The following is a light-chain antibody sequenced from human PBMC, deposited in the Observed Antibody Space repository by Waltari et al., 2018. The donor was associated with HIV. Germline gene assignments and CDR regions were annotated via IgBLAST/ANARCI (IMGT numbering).Light chain of an antibody. Sequence: QSVLTQPPSASGTPGQRVTISCSGSSSNFGSNTVNWYQQLPGTAPKLLIYSNSQRPSGVPDRFSGSKSGTSAFLAISGLQSDDEADYYCAAWDDSLNGLWVFGGGTKLTVL. V-gene: IGLV1-44*01. CDR2: SNS. J-gene: IGLJ3*02. CDR3: AAWDDSLNGLWV. CDR1: SSNFGSNT.